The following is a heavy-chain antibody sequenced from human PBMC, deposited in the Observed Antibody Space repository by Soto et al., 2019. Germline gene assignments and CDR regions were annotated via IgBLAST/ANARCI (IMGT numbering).Heavy chain of an antibody. CDR2: TYWDDDN. CDR3: AHSSRWLFDY. Sequence: QITLKESGPTLVKPTQTLTLTCSFSGFSLNAPAVGVGWIRQPPGKALEWLAFTYWDDDNHYRPSLKSRLTITKDPSKNQVVLTMTNTDPVDTATYYCAHSSRWLFDYWGQGILVTVSS. J-gene: IGHJ4*02. V-gene: IGHV2-5*02. D-gene: IGHD6-19*01. CDR1: GFSLNAPAVG.